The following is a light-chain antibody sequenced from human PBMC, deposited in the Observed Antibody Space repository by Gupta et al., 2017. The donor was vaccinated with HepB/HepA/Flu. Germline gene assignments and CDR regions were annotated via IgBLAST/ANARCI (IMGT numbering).Light chain of an antibody. CDR2: VESSGRY. CDR1: SGYSHYS. Sequence: QLMVTQSSSASASLGSSVKLTCTLSSGYSHYSIGWLQQQPGKAPRFLMKVESSGRYNKGSGIPDLFSGSSSGAARYLTISNLQSEDEADYYCETWDSNIRVFGGGTKMTVL. J-gene: IGLJ2*01. V-gene: IGLV4-60*03. CDR3: ETWDSNIRV.